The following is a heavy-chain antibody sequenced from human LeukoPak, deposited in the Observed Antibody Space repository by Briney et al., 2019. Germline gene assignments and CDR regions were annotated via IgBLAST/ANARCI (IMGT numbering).Heavy chain of an antibody. CDR1: GGSISSSNYY. CDR2: IYYSGST. V-gene: IGHV4-39*01. J-gene: IGHJ4*02. CDR3: ARPTSKLGSFDY. D-gene: IGHD2/OR15-2a*01. Sequence: PSETLSLTCTVSGGSISSSNYYWGWIRQPPGKGLEWIGTIYYSGSTYYNPSLQSRITISVDTSKNQFSLKMRSVTAADTAVYYCARPTSKLGSFDYWGQGTLVTVSS.